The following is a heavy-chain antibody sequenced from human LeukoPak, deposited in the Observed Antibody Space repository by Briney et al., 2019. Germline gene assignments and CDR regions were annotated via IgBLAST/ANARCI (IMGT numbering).Heavy chain of an antibody. D-gene: IGHD3-10*01. J-gene: IGHJ6*02. V-gene: IGHV3-23*01. CDR3: ARGGVGYYYDSGSDSGMDV. CDR2: ISGSGGST. CDR1: GFTFSSYA. Sequence: GGSLRLSCAASGFTFSSYAMSWVRQAPGKGLEWVSAISGSGGSTYYADSVKGRFTISRDNAKNSLYLQMNSLRAEDTAVYYCARGGVGYYYDSGSDSGMDVWGQGTTVTVSS.